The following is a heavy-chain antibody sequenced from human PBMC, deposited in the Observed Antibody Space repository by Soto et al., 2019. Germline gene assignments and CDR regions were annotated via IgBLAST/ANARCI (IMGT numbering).Heavy chain of an antibody. CDR1: GGSISSRNYF. Sequence: HLQLQESGPGLVKTSETQSLTCTVSGGSISSRNYFWGWIRQPPGQGLEWIGSIYFSGSTFYNPSLRGPVNISLDASTNHFSLRLSAVTAADTAVYYSARQLRVSESSGYYPWNFDLWGRGTLVTVSS. V-gene: IGHV4-39*01. D-gene: IGHD3-22*01. CDR2: IYFSGST. J-gene: IGHJ2*01. CDR3: ARQLRVSESSGYYPWNFDL.